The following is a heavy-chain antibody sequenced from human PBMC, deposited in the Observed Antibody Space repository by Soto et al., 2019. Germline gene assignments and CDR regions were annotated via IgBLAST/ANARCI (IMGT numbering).Heavy chain of an antibody. CDR1: GFTLGTYS. Sequence: GGSLRLSCAASGFTLGTYSMNWVRQAPGKGLEWVSSISAGSGTTMYADSVKGRFTISRDISKNTLFLQLNSLRAEDTAVYYCAKIVTVVRGVPYYAFDVWGQGTTVTVSS. CDR2: ISAGSGTT. D-gene: IGHD3-10*01. V-gene: IGHV3-23*01. CDR3: AKIVTVVRGVPYYAFDV. J-gene: IGHJ6*02.